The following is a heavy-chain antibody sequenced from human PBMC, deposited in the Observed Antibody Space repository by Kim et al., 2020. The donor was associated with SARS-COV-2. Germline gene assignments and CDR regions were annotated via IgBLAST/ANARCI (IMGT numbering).Heavy chain of an antibody. J-gene: IGHJ4*02. CDR3: ARGERLDS. D-gene: IGHD1-26*01. V-gene: IGHV1-8*01. CDR2: KGGST. Sequence: KGGSTGYAQKCQGRVTMSRDTSTNTAYMELNSRRVEDTAVYYCARGERLDSWGQGTLVTVSS.